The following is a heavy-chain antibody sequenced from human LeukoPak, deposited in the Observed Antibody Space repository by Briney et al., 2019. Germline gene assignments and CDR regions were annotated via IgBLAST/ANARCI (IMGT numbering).Heavy chain of an antibody. D-gene: IGHD1/OR15-1a*01. CDR2: IYYSGSSGST. J-gene: IGHJ4*02. Sequence: PSETLSLTCSVSGASISGYHWSWIRQPPGKGLEWIGLIYYSGSSGSTNYNPSLKSRVTISVDTSKNQFSLNLSSVTAADTAVYYCARWNSGGDYWGQGTLVTVSS. V-gene: IGHV4-59*01. CDR3: ARWNSGGDY. CDR1: GASISGYH.